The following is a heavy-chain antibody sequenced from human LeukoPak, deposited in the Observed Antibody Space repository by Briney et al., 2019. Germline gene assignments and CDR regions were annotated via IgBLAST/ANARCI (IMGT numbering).Heavy chain of an antibody. D-gene: IGHD3-3*01. CDR3: ARAPDRFLGDY. Sequence: GGFLRLSCAASGFTFSSYSMNWVRQAPGQGLDWVSSISSSSTYIYYADSVKGRFTISRDDAKNSLYLQMNSLRAEDTAVYYCARAPDRFLGDYWGQGTLVTVSS. J-gene: IGHJ4*02. CDR2: ISSSSTYI. CDR1: GFTFSSYS. V-gene: IGHV3-21*01.